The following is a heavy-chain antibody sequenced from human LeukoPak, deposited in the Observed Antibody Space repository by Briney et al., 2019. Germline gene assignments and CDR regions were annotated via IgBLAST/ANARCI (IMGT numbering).Heavy chain of an antibody. CDR2: ISGSGGST. J-gene: IGHJ4*02. Sequence: GGSLRLSCAASGFTFSSHGMSWVRQAPGKGPEWFSIISGSGGSTHYADSVKGRFIISRDNSKKTLYLQMNSLRAEDTAVYYCAKCRGWDSSGWPIDYWGQGTLVTVSS. CDR3: AKCRGWDSSGWPIDY. V-gene: IGHV3-23*01. D-gene: IGHD6-19*01. CDR1: GFTFSSHG.